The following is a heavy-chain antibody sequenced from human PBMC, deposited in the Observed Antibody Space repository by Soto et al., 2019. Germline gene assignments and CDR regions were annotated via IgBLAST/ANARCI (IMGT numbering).Heavy chain of an antibody. CDR2: IIPIFGTA. J-gene: IGHJ6*02. Sequence: QVQLVQSGAEVKKPGSSVKVSCKASGGTFSSYAISWVRQAPGQGLEWTGGIIPIFGTANYAQKFQGRVTITADESTSTAYMELSSLRSEDTAVYYCARARGGCSSTSCSPDFYYYYGMDVWGQGTTVTVSS. D-gene: IGHD2-2*01. V-gene: IGHV1-69*01. CDR3: ARARGGCSSTSCSPDFYYYYGMDV. CDR1: GGTFSSYA.